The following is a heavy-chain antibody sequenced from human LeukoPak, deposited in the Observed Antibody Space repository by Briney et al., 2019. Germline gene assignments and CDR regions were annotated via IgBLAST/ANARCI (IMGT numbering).Heavy chain of an antibody. J-gene: IGHJ4*02. V-gene: IGHV3-73*01. CDR1: GFTFSGSA. CDR3: TTLHYDVLTGNEDY. D-gene: IGHD3-9*01. CDR2: IRSKANSYVT. Sequence: GGSLRLSCAASGFTFSGSAMHWVRQASGKGLEWVGRIRSKANSYVTAYDESVKGRFTISRDDSKNTAYLQMNSLKTEDTAVYYCTTLHYDVLTGNEDYWGQGVLVTVSS.